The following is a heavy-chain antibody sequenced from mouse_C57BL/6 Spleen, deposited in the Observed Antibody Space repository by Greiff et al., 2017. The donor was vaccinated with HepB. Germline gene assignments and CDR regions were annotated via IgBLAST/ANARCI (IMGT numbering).Heavy chain of an antibody. CDR3: ARKPPLYYGSSYGAMDY. J-gene: IGHJ4*01. CDR1: GFSLTSYA. V-gene: IGHV2-9-1*01. D-gene: IGHD1-1*01. Sequence: QVQLQQSGPGLVAPSQSLSITCTVSGFSLTSYAISWVRQPPGKGLEWLGVIWTGGGTNYNSALKSRLSISKDNSKSQVFLKMNSLQTDDTARYYCARKPPLYYGSSYGAMDYWGQGTSVTVSS. CDR2: IWTGGGT.